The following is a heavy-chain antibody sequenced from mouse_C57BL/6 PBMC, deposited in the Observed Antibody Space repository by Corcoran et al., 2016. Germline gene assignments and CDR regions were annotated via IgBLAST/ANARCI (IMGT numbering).Heavy chain of an antibody. V-gene: IGHV9-3*01. Sequence: QIQLVQSGPELKKPGETVKISCKASGYTFTTYGRSWVKQAPGKGLKWMGWINTYSGVPTYADDFKGRFAFSLETSASTAYLQINNLKNEDTATYFCARRRGSVYYCDYWGQGSTLTVSS. CDR1: GYTFTTYG. J-gene: IGHJ2*01. CDR2: INTYSGVP. CDR3: ARRRGSVYYCDY.